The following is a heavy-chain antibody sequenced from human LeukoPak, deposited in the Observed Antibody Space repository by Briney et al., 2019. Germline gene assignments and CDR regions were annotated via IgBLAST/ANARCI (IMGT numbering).Heavy chain of an antibody. CDR1: GFTFSDYY. CDR2: ISSGGRTI. D-gene: IGHD3-22*01. Sequence: KTGGSLRLSCAASGFTFSDYYMSWLRQAPGKGLEWVSYISSGGRTIYYADSVKGRFTMSRDNAKNSLYLQMNSLRAEDTAVYYCARHVVAVGFDYWGQGTLVTVSS. J-gene: IGHJ4*02. V-gene: IGHV3-11*04. CDR3: ARHVVAVGFDY.